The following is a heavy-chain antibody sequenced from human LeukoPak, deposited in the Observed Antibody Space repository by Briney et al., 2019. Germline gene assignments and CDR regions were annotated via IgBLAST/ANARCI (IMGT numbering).Heavy chain of an antibody. CDR1: GGSISSSNYY. CDR3: ARKAYYYYDSSGYYDAFDI. CDR2: IYYSGRT. D-gene: IGHD3-22*01. Sequence: SETLSLTCTISGGSISSSNYYWGWIRQPPGKGLEWIGNIYYSGRTYYNPSLKSRVTISVDTSKNQFSLKLSSVTAADTAVYYCARKAYYYYDSSGYYDAFDIWGQGTMVTVSS. J-gene: IGHJ3*02. V-gene: IGHV4-39*01.